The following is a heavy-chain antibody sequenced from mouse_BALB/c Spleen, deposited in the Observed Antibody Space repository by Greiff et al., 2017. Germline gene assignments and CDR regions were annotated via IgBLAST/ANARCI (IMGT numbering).Heavy chain of an antibody. CDR3: ARRDGNYDYYAMDY. V-gene: IGHV5-17*02. Sequence: EVKLMESGGGLVQPGGSRKLSCAASGFTFSSFGMHWVRQAPEKGLEWVAYISSGSSTIYYADTVKGRFTISRDNPKNTLFLQMTSLRSEDTAMYYCARRDGNYDYYAMDYWGQGTSVTVSS. J-gene: IGHJ4*01. CDR1: GFTFSSFG. CDR2: ISSGSSTI. D-gene: IGHD2-1*01.